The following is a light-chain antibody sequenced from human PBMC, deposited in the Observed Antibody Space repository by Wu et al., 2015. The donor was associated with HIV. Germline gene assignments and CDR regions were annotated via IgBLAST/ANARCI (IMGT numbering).Light chain of an antibody. CDR1: QSISSTY. Sequence: EIVLTQSPGTMSLSPGERATLSCRASQSISSTYLAWYQQKPGQSPRLLIYDTSSRVTGIPDRFRGSGSGTDFTLTINRLEPEDFAVYYCQQSDTSTTWTFGQGTRV. J-gene: IGKJ1*01. V-gene: IGKV3-20*01. CDR2: DTS. CDR3: QQSDTSTTWT.